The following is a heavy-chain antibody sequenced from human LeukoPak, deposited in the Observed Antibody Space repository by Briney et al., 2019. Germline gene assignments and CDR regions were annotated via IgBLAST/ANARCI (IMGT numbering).Heavy chain of an antibody. Sequence: PGGSLRLSCAASGFTFSSYGMHWVRQAPGKGLEWVAFIRYDGSNKYYADSVKGRFTISRDNSKNTLYLQMNSLRAEDTAVYYCARGGIQLWLSLYYYYYYMDVWGKGTTVTVSS. CDR3: ARGGIQLWLSLYYYYYYMDV. D-gene: IGHD5-18*01. V-gene: IGHV3-30*02. J-gene: IGHJ6*03. CDR2: IRYDGSNK. CDR1: GFTFSSYG.